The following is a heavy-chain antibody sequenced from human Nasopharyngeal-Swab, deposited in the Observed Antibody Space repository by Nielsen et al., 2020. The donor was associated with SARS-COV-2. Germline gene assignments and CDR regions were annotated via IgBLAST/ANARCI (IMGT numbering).Heavy chain of an antibody. V-gene: IGHV3-11*04. Sequence: GGSLRLSCASSGSTFSDYYMSWIRQAPGKGLEWVSYISSSGSTIYYADSVKGRFTISRDNAKNSLYLQMNSLRAEDTAVDYCARRGGYGTPVDYWGQGTLVTVSS. J-gene: IGHJ4*02. CDR2: ISSSGSTI. CDR3: ARRGGYGTPVDY. CDR1: GSTFSDYY. D-gene: IGHD5-18*01.